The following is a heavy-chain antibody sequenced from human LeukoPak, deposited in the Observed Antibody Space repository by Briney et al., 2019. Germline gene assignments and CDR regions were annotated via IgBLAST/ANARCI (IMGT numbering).Heavy chain of an antibody. V-gene: IGHV4-34*01. CDR2: INHSGST. CDR3: ARGSPAASGDY. J-gene: IGHJ4*02. Sequence: SETLSLTCAVYGGSFSGYYWSWIRQPPGKGLEWIGEINHSGSTNYNPSLKSRVTISVDTSKNRFSLKLSSVTAADTAVYYCARGSPAASGDYWGQGTLVTVSS. CDR1: GGSFSGYY. D-gene: IGHD2-2*01.